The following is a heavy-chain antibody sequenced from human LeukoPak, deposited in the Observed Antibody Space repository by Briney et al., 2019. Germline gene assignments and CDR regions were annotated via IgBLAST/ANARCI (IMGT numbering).Heavy chain of an antibody. V-gene: IGHV3-21*01. CDR3: ARATQYCSGGSCYDTWFDP. CDR2: ISNRSSYR. Sequence: GGSLRLSCAASGFTFSSYSMNWVRQAPGKGLEWVSSISNRSSYRYYADSMKGRFTISRDNAKNSLYLQMNSLRAEDTAVYYCARATQYCSGGSCYDTWFDPWGQGTLVTVSS. D-gene: IGHD2-15*01. J-gene: IGHJ5*02. CDR1: GFTFSSYS.